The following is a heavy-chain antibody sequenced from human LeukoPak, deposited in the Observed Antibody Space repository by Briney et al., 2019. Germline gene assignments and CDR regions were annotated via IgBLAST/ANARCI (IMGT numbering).Heavy chain of an antibody. Sequence: ASVKVSCKASGYTSSNYCIHWLRQAPGQGFEWMGIFNPTYSIPTYAPTFEGRVTMTSDMSTSTFYMDLSTLRSEDTAVYYCARGRWRAVAGVYYFDYWGQGTLVTVSS. CDR2: FNPTYSIP. CDR3: ARGRWRAVAGVYYFDY. J-gene: IGHJ4*02. D-gene: IGHD6-19*01. V-gene: IGHV1-46*01. CDR1: GYTSSNYC.